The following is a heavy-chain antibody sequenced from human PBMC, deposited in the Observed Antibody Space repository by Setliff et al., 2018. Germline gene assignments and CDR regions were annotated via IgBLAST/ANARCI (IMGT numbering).Heavy chain of an antibody. CDR3: ASSSGGNYEAYFDY. CDR2: ISYDGTIT. CDR1: GFLYSNNA. J-gene: IGHJ4*02. D-gene: IGHD2-15*01. V-gene: IGHV3-30*04. Sequence: GSLGLSCAASGFLYSNNAFHWVRQTPGKGLEWVAVISYDGTITHYVDSVKGRFSISRDNSQNTLYLQMNSLSPEHTALYYCASSSGGNYEAYFDYWGQGTLVTVSS.